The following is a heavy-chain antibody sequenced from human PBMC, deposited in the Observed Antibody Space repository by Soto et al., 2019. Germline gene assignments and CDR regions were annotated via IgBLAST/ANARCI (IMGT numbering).Heavy chain of an antibody. CDR3: ARDHCSRSNFYPRWYFDL. V-gene: IGHV3-11*01. CDR2: ISNTGTTI. CDR1: GFTFNDSY. J-gene: IGHJ2*01. D-gene: IGHD2-2*01. Sequence: QVQLVESGGGLVKPGGSLRLSCTASGFTFNDSYMNWFRQAPGKGLEWISYISNTGTTIYYADSVKGLFTISRDASKNSLFLPMNILRGDDTALYYCARDHCSRSNFYPRWYFDLWGRGTLVTVSS.